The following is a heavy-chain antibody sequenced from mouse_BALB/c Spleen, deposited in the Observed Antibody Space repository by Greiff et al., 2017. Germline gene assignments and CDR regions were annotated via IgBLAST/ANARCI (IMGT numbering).Heavy chain of an antibody. CDR2: IDPENGDT. CDR3: NAGGYGNPFAY. V-gene: IGHV14-4*02. J-gene: IGHJ3*01. D-gene: IGHD2-1*01. CDR1: GFNIKDYY. Sequence: VQLQQSGAELVRSGASVKLSCTASGFNIKDYYMHWVKQRPEQGLEWIGWIDPENGDTEYAPKFQGKATMTADTSSNTAYLQLSSLTSEDTAVYYCNAGGYGNPFAYWGQGTLVTVSA.